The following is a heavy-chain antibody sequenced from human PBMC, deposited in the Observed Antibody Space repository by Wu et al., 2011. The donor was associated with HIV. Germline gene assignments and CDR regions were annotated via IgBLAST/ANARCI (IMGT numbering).Heavy chain of an antibody. J-gene: IGHJ6*03. Sequence: QDQLVQSGAEVKKPGSSVKVSCKAPGGTFSNYAISWVRQAPGQGLEWMGGIIPVFGTTNYAQKLHGRVTITADKSATTVYMELRSLRSEDTAMYYCARSGVSAEYYFYYMNVWGKGTTVTVSS. CDR2: IIPVFGTT. CDR3: ARSGVSAEYYFYYMNV. CDR1: GGTFSNYA. V-gene: IGHV1-69*14. D-gene: IGHD2-2*01.